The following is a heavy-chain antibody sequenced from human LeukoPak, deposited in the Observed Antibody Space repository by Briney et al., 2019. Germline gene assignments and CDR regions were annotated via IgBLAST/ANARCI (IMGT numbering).Heavy chain of an antibody. D-gene: IGHD3-22*01. CDR2: IKQDGSEK. Sequence: GGSLRLSCAASGFTFSSYWMSWVRQAPGKGLEWVANIKQDGSEKYYVDSVKGRFTISRDNAKNSLYLQMNSLRAEDTAVYYCARAPKNYYDSSGYYRNVYYFDYWGQGTLVTVSS. V-gene: IGHV3-7*04. CDR1: GFTFSSYW. J-gene: IGHJ4*02. CDR3: ARAPKNYYDSSGYYRNVYYFDY.